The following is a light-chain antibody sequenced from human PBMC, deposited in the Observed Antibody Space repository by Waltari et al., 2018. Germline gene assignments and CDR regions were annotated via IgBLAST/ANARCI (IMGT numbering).Light chain of an antibody. J-gene: IGLJ3*02. V-gene: IGLV1-44*01. CDR3: AAWDDSLNAWI. Sequence: QSLLTQPPSISGAPGQRVTISCSGGTSNIGRTSFNWYEQVPGTAPKLLIFRSDQRPSGVSDRFSGSKSGTSASLTITGLLSADETDYICAAWDDSLNAWIFGGGTRLTVL. CDR2: RSD. CDR1: TSNIGRTS.